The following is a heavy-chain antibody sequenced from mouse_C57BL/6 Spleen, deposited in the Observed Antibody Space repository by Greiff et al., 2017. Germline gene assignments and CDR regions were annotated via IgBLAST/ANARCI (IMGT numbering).Heavy chain of an antibody. J-gene: IGHJ4*01. CDR1: GYTFTDYY. V-gene: IGHV1-19*01. CDR3: ARGGALGRAMDY. CDR2: INPYNGGT. D-gene: IGHD4-1*01. Sequence: SGPVLVKPGASVKMSCKASGYTFTDYYMNWVKQSHGKSLEWIGVINPYNGGTSYNQKFKGKATLTVDKSSSTAYMELNSLTSEDSAVYYCARGGALGRAMDYWGQGTSVTVSS.